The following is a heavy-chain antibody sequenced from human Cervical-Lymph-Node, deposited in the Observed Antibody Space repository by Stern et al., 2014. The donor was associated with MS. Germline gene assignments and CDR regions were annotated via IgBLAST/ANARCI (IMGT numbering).Heavy chain of an antibody. V-gene: IGHV5-51*01. D-gene: IGHD3-10*02. J-gene: IGHJ4*02. CDR3: ARGNITMVREDYFDY. CDR2: IYPGDSDT. CDR1: GYSFTNYW. Sequence: VQLVESGAEVKKPGESLKISCKGSGYSFTNYWIGWVRQMPGKGLEWMGIIYPGDSDTRYSPSFQGHVTISADRSIPTAYLQWSSLKASDTAIYYCARGNITMVREDYFDYWGQGTLVTVSS.